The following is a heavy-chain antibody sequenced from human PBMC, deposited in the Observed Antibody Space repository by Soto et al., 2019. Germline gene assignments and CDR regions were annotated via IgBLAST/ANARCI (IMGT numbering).Heavy chain of an antibody. Sequence: GVLRLSCSASGFAFSSYAMHWVRQTPGKGLEYVSAISPQGGSTYYADSVKGRFTISRDDSKNTVYLQMSSLRPDDTAVYYCVNMMIARGAFDFWGQGTLVTVSS. CDR3: VNMMIARGAFDF. D-gene: IGHD2-21*01. J-gene: IGHJ4*02. V-gene: IGHV3-64D*06. CDR1: GFAFSSYA. CDR2: ISPQGGST.